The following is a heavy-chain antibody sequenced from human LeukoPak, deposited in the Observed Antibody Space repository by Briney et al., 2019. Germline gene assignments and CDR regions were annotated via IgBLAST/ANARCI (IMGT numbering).Heavy chain of an antibody. CDR3: AKDRRYSSGSATGDAFDI. V-gene: IGHV3-23*01. Sequence: GGSLRLSCAASGFTFSSYAMSWVRQAPGKGLEWVSAISGSGGSTYYADSVKGRFTISRDNSKNTLYLQMNSLRAEDTAVYYCAKDRRYSSGSATGDAFDIWGQGTMVTVSS. J-gene: IGHJ3*02. CDR2: ISGSGGST. D-gene: IGHD6-19*01. CDR1: GFTFSSYA.